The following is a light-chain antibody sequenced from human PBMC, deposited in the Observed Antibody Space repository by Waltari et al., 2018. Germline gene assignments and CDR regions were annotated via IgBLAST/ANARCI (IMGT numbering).Light chain of an antibody. Sequence: IQLTQSPSSLSASVGDRVTITCRASQGISSNLAWYQQKPGKAPKLLISAASTLQSGVPLRFSGSGSGTDFTLTISSLQPEDFTTYYCQQLNSYPITFGQGTRLEIK. V-gene: IGKV1-9*01. J-gene: IGKJ5*01. CDR1: QGISSN. CDR2: AAS. CDR3: QQLNSYPIT.